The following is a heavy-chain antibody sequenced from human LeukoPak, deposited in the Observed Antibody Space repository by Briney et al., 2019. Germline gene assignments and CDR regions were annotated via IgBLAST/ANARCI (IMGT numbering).Heavy chain of an antibody. CDR3: ARDRFLEWLLAPWFDY. V-gene: IGHV3-33*01. D-gene: IGHD3-3*01. J-gene: IGHJ4*02. CDR1: GFTFSSYG. CDR2: IWYDGSNK. Sequence: PPGGSLRLSCAASGFTFSSYGMHWVRQAPGKGLEWVAVIWYDGSNKYYADSVKGRFTIYRDNSKNTLYLQMNSLRAEDTAVYYCARDRFLEWLLAPWFDYWGQGTLVTVSS.